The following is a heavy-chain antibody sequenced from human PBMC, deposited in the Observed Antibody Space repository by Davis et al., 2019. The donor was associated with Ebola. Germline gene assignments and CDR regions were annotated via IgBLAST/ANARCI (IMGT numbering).Heavy chain of an antibody. V-gene: IGHV3-30*03. CDR1: GFTFSSYG. CDR3: AREPSLRYYDFWSGYGLDYYYGLDV. D-gene: IGHD3-3*01. Sequence: PGGSLRLSCAASGFTFSSYGMHWVRQAPGKGLEWVAVISYDGSNKYYADSVKGRFTISRDNSKNTLYLQMNSLRAEDTAVYYCAREPSLRYYDFWSGYGLDYYYGLDVWGQGTTVTVSS. CDR2: ISYDGSNK. J-gene: IGHJ6*02.